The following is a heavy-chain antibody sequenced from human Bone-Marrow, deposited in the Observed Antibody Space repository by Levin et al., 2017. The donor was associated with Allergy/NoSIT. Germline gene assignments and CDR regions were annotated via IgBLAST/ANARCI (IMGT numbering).Heavy chain of an antibody. Sequence: GESLKISCAASGFTFSSYAMSWVRQAPGKGLEWVSAISGSGGSTYYADSVKGRFTISRDNSKNTLYLQMNSLRAEDTAVYYCAKGLPMVRGVIPFDYWGQGTLVTVSS. J-gene: IGHJ4*02. V-gene: IGHV3-23*01. CDR2: ISGSGGST. CDR1: GFTFSSYA. D-gene: IGHD3-10*01. CDR3: AKGLPMVRGVIPFDY.